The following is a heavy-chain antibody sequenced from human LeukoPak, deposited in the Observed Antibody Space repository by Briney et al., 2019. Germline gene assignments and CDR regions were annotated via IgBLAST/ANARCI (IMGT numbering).Heavy chain of an antibody. CDR1: GGSISSGSYY. Sequence: SETLSLTCTVSGGSISSGSYYWRWIRQPAGTGLEWIGRIYTSGSTNYNPSLKSRVTISVDTSKNQFSLKLSSVTAADTAVYYCARVGEHCSGGSCYRNWFDPWGQGTLVTVSS. V-gene: IGHV4-61*02. J-gene: IGHJ5*02. CDR3: ARVGEHCSGGSCYRNWFDP. D-gene: IGHD2-15*01. CDR2: IYTSGST.